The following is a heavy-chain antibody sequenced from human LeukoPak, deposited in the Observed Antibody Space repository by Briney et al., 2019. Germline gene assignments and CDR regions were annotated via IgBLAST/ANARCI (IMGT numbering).Heavy chain of an antibody. CDR2: IYSSGST. CDR1: GGSISNSGYY. J-gene: IGHJ5*02. Sequence: NPSETLSLTCTVSGGSISNSGYYWGWIRQPPGKGLEWIGSIYSSGSTYYNPSLKSRVTISVDTSKTQFSLRLSSVTAADTAVYYCARLPNYYGSGSYYNANWFDPWGQGTRVTVS. V-gene: IGHV4-39*01. D-gene: IGHD3-10*01. CDR3: ARLPNYYGSGSYYNANWFDP.